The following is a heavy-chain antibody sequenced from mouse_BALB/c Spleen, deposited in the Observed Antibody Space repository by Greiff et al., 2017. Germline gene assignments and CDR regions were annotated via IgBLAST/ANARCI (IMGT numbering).Heavy chain of an antibody. J-gene: IGHJ2*01. CDR3: ARIVGRAVLDY. D-gene: IGHD1-1*01. CDR1: GYTFTSYW. Sequence: QVQLQHSGAELAKPGASVKLSCKASGYTFTSYWMHWVKQRPGQGLEWIGSITPSTGYTEYTQKFKDKATLTADKSSSTANMQRSSLTAEDAAVYDGARIVGRAVLDYWGQGTTLTVSS. CDR2: ITPSTGYT. V-gene: IGHV1-7*01.